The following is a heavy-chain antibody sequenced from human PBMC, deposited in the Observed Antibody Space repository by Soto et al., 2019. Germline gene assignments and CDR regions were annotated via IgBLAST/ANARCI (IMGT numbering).Heavy chain of an antibody. CDR3: ARERRDTAMVSYYFDY. Sequence: PSETLSLTCTVSGGSISSYYWSWIRQPPGKGLEWIGYIYYSGSTNYNPSLKSRVTISVDTSKNQFSLKLSSVTAADTAVYYCARERRDTAMVSYYFDYWGQGTLVTVSS. V-gene: IGHV4-59*01. CDR1: GGSISSYY. D-gene: IGHD5-18*01. CDR2: IYYSGST. J-gene: IGHJ4*02.